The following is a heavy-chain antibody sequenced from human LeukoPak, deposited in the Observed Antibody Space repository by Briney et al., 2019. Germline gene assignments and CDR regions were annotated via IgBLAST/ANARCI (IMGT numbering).Heavy chain of an antibody. CDR2: ISGSGGST. V-gene: IGHV3-23*01. J-gene: IGHJ4*02. Sequence: GGSLRLSCAASGFTFGSYAMSWVRQAPGKGLEWVSAISGSGGSTYYADSVKGRFTISRDNSKNTLYLQMNSLRAEDTAVYYCAYSSSWYLFDYWGQGTLVTVSS. CDR3: AYSSSWYLFDY. D-gene: IGHD6-13*01. CDR1: GFTFGSYA.